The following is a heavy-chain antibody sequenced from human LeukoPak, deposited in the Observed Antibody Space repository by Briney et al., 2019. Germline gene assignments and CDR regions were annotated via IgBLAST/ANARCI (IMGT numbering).Heavy chain of an antibody. CDR1: GGSISSYY. CDR2: IYTSGST. D-gene: IGHD3-10*01. V-gene: IGHV4-4*07. Sequence: SETLSLTCTVSGGSISSYYWSWIRQPAGKGLEWIGRIYTSGSTNYNPSLKSRVTMSVDTSKNQFSLKLTSVTAADTAVYYCAKGYYGSGSYGWFDYWGQGTLVTVSS. CDR3: AKGYYGSGSYGWFDY. J-gene: IGHJ4*02.